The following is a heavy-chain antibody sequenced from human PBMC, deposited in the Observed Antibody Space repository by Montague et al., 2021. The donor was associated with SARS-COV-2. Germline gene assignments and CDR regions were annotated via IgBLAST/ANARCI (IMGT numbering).Heavy chain of an antibody. V-gene: IGHV4/OR15-8*02. CDR1: GGAINSSNW. CDR3: ASLGSPAYCGGDCYLRDYGMDV. D-gene: IGHD2-21*02. CDR2: IYYSGNT. Sequence: SETLSLTCVVSGGAINSSNWWSWVRQPPGKGLEWIGTIYYSGNTYSNPSLKSRVTISMDTSKSQVSLRINSVTAADTAVYFCASLGSPAYCGGDCYLRDYGMDVWGQGTRVTVSS. J-gene: IGHJ6*02.